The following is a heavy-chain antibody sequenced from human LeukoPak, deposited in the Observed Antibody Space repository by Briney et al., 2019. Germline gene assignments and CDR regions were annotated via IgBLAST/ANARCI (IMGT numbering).Heavy chain of an antibody. J-gene: IGHJ4*02. V-gene: IGHV4-39*07. Sequence: PSETLSLTCTVSGGSISSSSYYWGWIRQPPGKGLEWIGSIYYSGSTYYNPSLKSRVTISVYTSKNQFSLKLSSVTAADTAVYYCARSYSGYDIFDYWGQGTLVTVSS. CDR3: ARSYSGYDIFDY. CDR1: GGSISSSSYY. D-gene: IGHD5-12*01. CDR2: IYYSGST.